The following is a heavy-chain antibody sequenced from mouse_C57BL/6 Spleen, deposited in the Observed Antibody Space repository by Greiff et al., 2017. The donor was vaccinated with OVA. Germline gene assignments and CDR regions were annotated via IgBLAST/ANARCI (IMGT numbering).Heavy chain of an antibody. CDR2: IHPNSGST. CDR1: GYTFTSYW. V-gene: IGHV1-64*01. Sequence: VQLQQPGAELVKPGASVKLSCKASGYTFTSYWMHWVKQRPGQGLEWIGMIHPNSGSTNYNEKFKSKATLTVDKSSSTAYMQLSSLTSEDSAVYYCAREGYGSTLFAYWGQGTLVTVSA. CDR3: AREGYGSTLFAY. J-gene: IGHJ3*01. D-gene: IGHD1-1*01.